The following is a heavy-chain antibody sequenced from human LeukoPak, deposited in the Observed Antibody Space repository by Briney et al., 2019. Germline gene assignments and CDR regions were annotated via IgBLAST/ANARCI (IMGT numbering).Heavy chain of an antibody. CDR2: ISDSGTYV. Sequence: GGSLRLSCAASGFIFSDDYMSWIRQGPGKGLEWVSYISDSGTYVNYADSVKGRFTISRDNAKNSLYLQMNSLRDEDTAVYYCVRARGTGPGAHFDYWVQGTLVTGSS. D-gene: IGHD3-10*01. CDR1: GFIFSDDY. V-gene: IGHV3-11*01. CDR3: VRARGTGPGAHFDY. J-gene: IGHJ4*02.